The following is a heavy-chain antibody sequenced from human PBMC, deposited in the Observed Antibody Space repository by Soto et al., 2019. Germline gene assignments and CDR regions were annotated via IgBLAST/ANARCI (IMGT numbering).Heavy chain of an antibody. J-gene: IGHJ5*02. CDR1: GFAFDDYV. CDR2: ITWNGGTI. V-gene: IGHV3-9*01. D-gene: IGHD6-13*01. Sequence: GGSLRLSCAASGFAFDDYVMHWVRQPPGRGLEWVSGITWNGGTIRYVDSVKGRFTISRDNAENSLYLQMNSLRPEDTAVYYCAKGGSAALIAPSGRDNWFDPWGQGTQVTISS. CDR3: AKGGSAALIAPSGRDNWFDP.